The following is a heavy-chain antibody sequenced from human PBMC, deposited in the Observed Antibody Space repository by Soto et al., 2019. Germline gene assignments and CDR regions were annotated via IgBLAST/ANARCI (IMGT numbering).Heavy chain of an antibody. CDR2: IYYSGST. J-gene: IGHJ4*02. V-gene: IGHV4-31*03. D-gene: IGHD3-22*01. Sequence: QVQLQESGPGLVKPAQTLSLTCTVSGGSISSGGYYWTWIRQHPGKGLEWTGYIYYSGSTYYNPPXXXRXXIALDTSKNQFSLNLTSVTAADTAVYYCARAVHRSGFYFDYWGQGTLVTVSS. CDR3: ARAVHRSGFYFDY. CDR1: GGSISSGGYY.